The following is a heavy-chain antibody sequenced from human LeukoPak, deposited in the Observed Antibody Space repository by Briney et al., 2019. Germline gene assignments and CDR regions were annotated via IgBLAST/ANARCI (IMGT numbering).Heavy chain of an antibody. D-gene: IGHD3-10*01. Sequence: GGSLRLSCAASGFTFTNNFMSWVRQVPGKGLEWVANIKQDGSETTYADSVKGRFTISRDNAKNSLYLQMNSLRAEDTAVYYCARGLRGSGSYPNADYWGQGTLVTVSS. V-gene: IGHV3-7*01. CDR1: GFTFTNNF. J-gene: IGHJ4*02. CDR3: ARGLRGSGSYPNADY. CDR2: IKQDGSET.